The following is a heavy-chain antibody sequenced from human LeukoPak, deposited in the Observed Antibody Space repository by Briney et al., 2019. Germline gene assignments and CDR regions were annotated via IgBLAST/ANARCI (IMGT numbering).Heavy chain of an antibody. CDR2: INANSGNT. J-gene: IGHJ4*02. Sequence: ASVKVSCKASGYTFTSYGISWVRRAPGQGLEWMAWINANSGNTNYAQKVQGRVTMTTDTSTSTAYMELRSLRSDDTAVYYCARGWANYDDSNGYHDCWGQGTLVTVSS. V-gene: IGHV1-18*01. CDR1: GYTFTSYG. CDR3: ARGWANYDDSNGYHDC. D-gene: IGHD3-22*01.